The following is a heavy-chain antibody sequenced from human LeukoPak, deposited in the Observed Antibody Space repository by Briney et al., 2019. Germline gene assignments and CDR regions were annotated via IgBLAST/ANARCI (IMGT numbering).Heavy chain of an antibody. D-gene: IGHD6-19*01. Sequence: PGGSLRLSCADSGLTISNNWMSWVRQAPGKGLEWVSYISTTGSSIYYADSVKGRFTISRDNVKNLLYLQMNSLRAEDTAVYYCARVQRGIAVALDYWGQGTLATVSS. CDR2: ISTTGSSI. V-gene: IGHV3-48*04. CDR3: ARVQRGIAVALDY. CDR1: GLTISNNW. J-gene: IGHJ4*02.